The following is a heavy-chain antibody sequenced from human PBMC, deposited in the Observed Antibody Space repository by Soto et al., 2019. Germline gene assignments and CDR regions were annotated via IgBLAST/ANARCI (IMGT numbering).Heavy chain of an antibody. CDR3: ARATEATIGDTDY. CDR2: ISSGSSYI. Sequence: GGSLRLSCAASGFPFSSYSMNWVRQAPGKGLEWVSSISSGSSYIYYAGSVKGRFTISRDNAKNSLYLQMNSLRVEDTAVYYCARATEATIGDTDYWGQGTLVTVS. V-gene: IGHV3-21*01. J-gene: IGHJ4*02. D-gene: IGHD5-12*01. CDR1: GFPFSSYS.